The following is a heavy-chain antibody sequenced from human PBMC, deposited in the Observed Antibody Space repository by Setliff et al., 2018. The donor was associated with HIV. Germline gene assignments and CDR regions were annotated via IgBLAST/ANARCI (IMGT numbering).Heavy chain of an antibody. CDR2: IKSNTYGGTT. J-gene: IGHJ4*02. CDR3: TRDSGYNFWSGYTLFLFDY. Sequence: LRLSCTASGFTFGDYAMSWVRQAPGKGLEWVGFIKSNTYGGTTEYAASVKGRFTISRDDSKSIAYLQMNRLKTEDTAVYYRTRDSGYNFWSGYTLFLFDYWGQGTLVTVSS. V-gene: IGHV3-49*04. D-gene: IGHD3-3*01. CDR1: GFTFGDYA.